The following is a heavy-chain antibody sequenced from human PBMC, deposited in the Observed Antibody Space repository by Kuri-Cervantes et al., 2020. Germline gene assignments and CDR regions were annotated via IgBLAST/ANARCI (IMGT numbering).Heavy chain of an antibody. J-gene: IGHJ4*02. D-gene: IGHD2/OR15-2a*01. CDR1: GFSFSNFW. CDR2: INTDGSVT. Sequence: GESLKISCAASGFSFSNFWLHWVRQAPGKGLVWVSRINTDGSVTNYADSVKGRFTISRDNAKNTLYLEMNSLRVEDTAVYYCVGGTTDWPGVDFWGQGTLVTVSS. V-gene: IGHV3-74*01. CDR3: VGGTTDWPGVDF.